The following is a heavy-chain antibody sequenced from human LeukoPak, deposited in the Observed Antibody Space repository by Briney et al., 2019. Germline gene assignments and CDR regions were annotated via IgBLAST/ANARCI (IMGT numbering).Heavy chain of an antibody. Sequence: GGSLRPSCAASGFTFSSYGMHWVRQAPGKGLEWVAFIRYDGSNKYYADSVKGRFTISRDNSKNTLYLQMNSLRAEDTAVYYCAKSRLAVVTGGVDYWGQGTLVTVSS. J-gene: IGHJ4*02. CDR1: GFTFSSYG. CDR3: AKSRLAVVTGGVDY. D-gene: IGHD4-23*01. CDR2: IRYDGSNK. V-gene: IGHV3-30*02.